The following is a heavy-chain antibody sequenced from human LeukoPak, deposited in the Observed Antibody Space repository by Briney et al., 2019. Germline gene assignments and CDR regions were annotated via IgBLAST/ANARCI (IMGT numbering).Heavy chain of an antibody. CDR2: ISSNGGST. J-gene: IGHJ3*02. CDR1: GFTFSTYT. D-gene: IGHD7-27*01. V-gene: IGHV3-64D*06. CDR3: VKVTGDGAFDI. Sequence: GGSLRLSCSASGFTFSTYTMHWVRQAPGKGLEYVSVISSNGGSTYYADSVKVRFTISRDNSKDTLYLQMTSLRAEDTAVYYCVKVTGDGAFDIWGQGTMVTVSS.